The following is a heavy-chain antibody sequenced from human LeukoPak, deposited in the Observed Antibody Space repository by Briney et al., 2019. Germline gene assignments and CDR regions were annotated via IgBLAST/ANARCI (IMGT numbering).Heavy chain of an antibody. CDR3: ARGHHGWYSDLYYFDY. D-gene: IGHD6-19*01. CDR1: GFTFSSYE. CDR2: ISSSGSTI. Sequence: PGGTLRLSCAASGFTFSSYEMNWVRQAPGKGLEWVSYISSSGSTIYYADSVKGRFTISRDNAKNSLYLQMNSPRAEDTAVYYCARGHHGWYSDLYYFDYWGQGTLVTVSS. J-gene: IGHJ4*02. V-gene: IGHV3-48*03.